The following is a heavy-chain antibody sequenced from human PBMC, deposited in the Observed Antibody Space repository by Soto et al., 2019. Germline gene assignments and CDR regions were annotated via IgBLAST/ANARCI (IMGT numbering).Heavy chain of an antibody. CDR2: INAGGST. Sequence: QVQLQQWGAGLLKPSETLSLTCAVYGGSFSGNYWSWIRQPPGKGLEWIGEINAGGSTNYNPSLKNRVTISPVTYKNKLSLKVSSGIAADTAVYYCGRGLPPWDRSSWYAFDHWGQGTLVTVSS. CDR1: GGSFSGNY. V-gene: IGHV4-34*01. J-gene: IGHJ4*02. D-gene: IGHD6-13*01. CDR3: GRGLPPWDRSSWYAFDH.